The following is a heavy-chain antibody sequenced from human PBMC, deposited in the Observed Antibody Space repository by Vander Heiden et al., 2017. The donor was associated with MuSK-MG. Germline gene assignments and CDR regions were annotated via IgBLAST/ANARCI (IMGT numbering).Heavy chain of an antibody. Sequence: EVLLVESGGGLIQPGGSLRLSCVASGFTFNMYVMCWVRQAPGKGLEWVSGISGSGDRISYSDSVKGRFTISRDNSKNTLYLQMSSLRYEDTAVYFCAKPRDAWGKGTTVTVSS. CDR1: GFTFNMYV. CDR2: ISGSGDRI. J-gene: IGHJ6*04. V-gene: IGHV3-23*04. CDR3: AKPRDA.